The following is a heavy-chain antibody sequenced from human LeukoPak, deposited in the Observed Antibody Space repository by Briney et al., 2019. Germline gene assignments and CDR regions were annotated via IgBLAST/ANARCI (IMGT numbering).Heavy chain of an antibody. CDR3: ARGLALNSSGWYQEFDY. J-gene: IGHJ4*02. Sequence: PSETLSLTCAVYGGSFSGYYWSWIRQPPGKGLEWIGEINHSGSTNYNPSLKSRVTISVDTSKNQFSLKLSSVTAADTAVYYCARGLALNSSGWYQEFDYWGQGTLVTVSS. D-gene: IGHD6-19*01. V-gene: IGHV4-34*01. CDR2: INHSGST. CDR1: GGSFSGYY.